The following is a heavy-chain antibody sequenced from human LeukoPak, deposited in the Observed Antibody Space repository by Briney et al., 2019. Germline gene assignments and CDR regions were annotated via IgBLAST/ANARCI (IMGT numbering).Heavy chain of an antibody. CDR2: IKQDGSEK. CDR3: ARDPATTVTTYAY. CDR1: GSTFSSYW. D-gene: IGHD4-17*01. V-gene: IGHV3-7*01. J-gene: IGHJ4*02. Sequence: PGGSLRLSCAASGSTFSSYWMSWVRQAPGKGLEWVANIKQDGSEKYYVDSVKGRFTISRDSAKNSLYLQMNSLRAEDTAVYYCARDPATTVTTYAYWGQGILVTVSS.